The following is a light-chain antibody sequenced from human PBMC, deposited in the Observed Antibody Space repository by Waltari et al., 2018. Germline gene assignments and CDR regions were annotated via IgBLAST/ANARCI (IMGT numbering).Light chain of an antibody. V-gene: IGKV3-20*01. J-gene: IGKJ2*01. CDR3: QHYGSASMYT. CDR1: QSLNSSY. Sequence: EIVLTPSPGTLSLSTGEGATLPRRARQSLNSSYLAWYQQKPGQAPRLLIYGASSRATGIPDRFSGSGSGTDFTLIISRLEPEDFAVYYCQHYGSASMYTFGQGTKLEI. CDR2: GAS.